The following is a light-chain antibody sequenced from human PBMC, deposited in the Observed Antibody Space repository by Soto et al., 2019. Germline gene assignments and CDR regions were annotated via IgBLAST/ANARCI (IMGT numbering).Light chain of an antibody. CDR3: QQYNYWPRT. Sequence: EIVMTQSPATLSVSPGERATLSCRASQSVSSNLAWYQQKPGQAPRLLIYGASTRATGIPARFSGSGSGTEFTLTISSLQSEDCAVYYCQQYNYWPRTFGQGTKVEIK. CDR1: QSVSSN. J-gene: IGKJ1*01. V-gene: IGKV3-15*01. CDR2: GAS.